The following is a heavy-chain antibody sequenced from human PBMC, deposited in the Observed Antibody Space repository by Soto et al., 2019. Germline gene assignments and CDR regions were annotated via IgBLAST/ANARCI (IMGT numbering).Heavy chain of an antibody. D-gene: IGHD3-3*02. CDR1: GYTFTSYA. Sequence: ASVKVSCKASGYTFTSYAMHWVRQAPGQRLEWMGWINAGNGNTKYSQKFQGRVTITRDKSTSTAYMELSSLRSEDTAVYYCASSTEPYYYYGMDVWGQGTTVTVSS. J-gene: IGHJ6*02. V-gene: IGHV1-3*01. CDR3: ASSTEPYYYYGMDV. CDR2: INAGNGNT.